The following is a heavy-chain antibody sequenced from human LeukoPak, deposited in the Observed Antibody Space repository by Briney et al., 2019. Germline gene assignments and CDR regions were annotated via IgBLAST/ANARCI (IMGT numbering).Heavy chain of an antibody. V-gene: IGHV4-39*02. CDR1: GDSITSTSYY. Sequence: SETLSLTCTVSGDSITSTSYYWGWIRQPPGKGLEWIGSIYYSGSTYFNPSLKSRVTISVDTSKDQFSLKLTSVTAADTALYYCARARYSGSGSYPYFDSWAQGTLVTVSS. D-gene: IGHD3-10*01. CDR2: IYYSGST. CDR3: ARARYSGSGSYPYFDS. J-gene: IGHJ4*02.